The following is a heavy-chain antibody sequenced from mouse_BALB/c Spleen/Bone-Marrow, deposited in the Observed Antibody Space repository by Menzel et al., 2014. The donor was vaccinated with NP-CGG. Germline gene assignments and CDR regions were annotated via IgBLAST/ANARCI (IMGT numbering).Heavy chain of an antibody. CDR2: INSNGGST. CDR3: ARDYYGSSDY. CDR1: GFTFSSYG. J-gene: IGHJ2*01. Sequence: EVQGVESGGGLVQPGGSLKLSCAASGFTFSSYGMSWVRQTPDKRLELVATINSNGGSTYYPDSVKGRFTISRDNAKSTLYLQMSGVKSEDTAMYDCARDYYGSSDYWGQGTTLTVSS. D-gene: IGHD1-1*01. V-gene: IGHV5-6-3*01.